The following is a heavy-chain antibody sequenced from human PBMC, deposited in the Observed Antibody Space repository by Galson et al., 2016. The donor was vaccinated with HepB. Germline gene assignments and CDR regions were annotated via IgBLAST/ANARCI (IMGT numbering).Heavy chain of an antibody. V-gene: IGHV1-3*01. D-gene: IGHD1-26*01. CDR3: ARGFTMSWALDY. CDR2: IYGGSGNT. Sequence: SVKVSCKASGYPFTRDAIHWVRQAPGQRLEWMGYIYGGSGNTRYSQKFQDRVTFTRDTSASTVYMELNSLTSEDTTVFYCARGFTMSWALDYWGQGTLVTVSS. J-gene: IGHJ4*02. CDR1: GYPFTRDA.